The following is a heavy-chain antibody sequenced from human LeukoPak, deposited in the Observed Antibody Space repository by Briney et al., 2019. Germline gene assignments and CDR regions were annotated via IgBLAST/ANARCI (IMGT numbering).Heavy chain of an antibody. D-gene: IGHD3-10*01. J-gene: IGHJ4*02. CDR2: IYSGGST. V-gene: IGHV3-66*01. CDR1: GFTVSSNY. Sequence: GGSLRLSCAASGFTVSSNYMSWVRQAPGKGLEWVSVIYSGGSTYYADSVKGRFTISRDNSKNTLYLQMNSLRAEDTAVYYCARDYYGPGSLDYWGQGTLVTVSS. CDR3: ARDYYGPGSLDY.